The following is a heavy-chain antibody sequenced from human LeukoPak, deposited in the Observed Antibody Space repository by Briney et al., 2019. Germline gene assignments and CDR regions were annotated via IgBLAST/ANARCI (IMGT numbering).Heavy chain of an antibody. CDR2: IIPILGIA. V-gene: IGHV1-69*04. J-gene: IGHJ4*02. Sequence: SVKVSCKASGGTFSSYAISWVRQAPGQGLEWLGRIIPILGIANYAQKFQGSVTITADKSTSTAYMELSSLRSEDTAVYYCARATLLGDILPGYYMEGGLNYWGQGTLVTVSS. CDR1: GGTFSSYA. D-gene: IGHD3-9*01. CDR3: ARATLLGDILPGYYMEGGLNY.